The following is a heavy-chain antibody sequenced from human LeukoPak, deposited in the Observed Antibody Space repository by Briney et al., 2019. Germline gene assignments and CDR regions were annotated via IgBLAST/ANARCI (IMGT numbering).Heavy chain of an antibody. Sequence: PSETLSLTCTVSGGSISSSSYYWAWIRQPPGKGLEWIGSIYYSGSTYYNPSLKSRVTISVDTSKNQFSLKLSSVTAADTAVYYCARGTAAEMSFDYWGQGTLVTVSS. V-gene: IGHV4-39*07. CDR1: GGSISSSSYY. CDR2: IYYSGST. CDR3: ARGTAAEMSFDY. J-gene: IGHJ4*02. D-gene: IGHD2-2*01.